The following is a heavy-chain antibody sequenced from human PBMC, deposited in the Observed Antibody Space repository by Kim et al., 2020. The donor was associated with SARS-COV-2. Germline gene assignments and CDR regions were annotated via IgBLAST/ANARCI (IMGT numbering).Heavy chain of an antibody. CDR3: VRDRKGGAFYF. D-gene: IGHD3-16*01. CDR2: ISKSSTTI. V-gene: IGHV3-48*02. CDR1: GFTFSAYD. J-gene: IGHJ3*01. Sequence: GGSLRLSCATSGFTFSAYDMNWVRRAPGKGLEWLSFISKSSTTIYYADSVRGRFTISRDNAKNSLYLQMNSLRDEDTAVYYCVRDRKGGAFYFWGQGTM.